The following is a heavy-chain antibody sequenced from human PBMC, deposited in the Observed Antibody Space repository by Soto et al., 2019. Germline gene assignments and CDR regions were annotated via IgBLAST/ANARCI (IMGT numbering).Heavy chain of an antibody. CDR2: ISYDGGNK. V-gene: IGHV3-30*18. CDR1: GFTFSSYA. J-gene: IGHJ4*02. Sequence: PGGSLRLSCVGLGFTFSSYAMHWVRQAPGKGLEWVAVISYDGGNKYYADSVKGRFTISRDNSENTLYLQMNRLRAEDTAVYYCAKDQGRGGYSYGYFSPYFDYWGQGTLVTVSS. D-gene: IGHD5-18*01. CDR3: AKDQGRGGYSYGYFSPYFDY.